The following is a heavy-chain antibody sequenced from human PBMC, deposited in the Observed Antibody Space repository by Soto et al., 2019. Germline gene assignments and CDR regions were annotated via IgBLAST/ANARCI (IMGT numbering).Heavy chain of an antibody. CDR2: ISYDGSNK. Sequence: GGSPRLSCAASGFTFSSYGMHWVRQAPGKGLEWVAVISYDGSNKYYADSVKGRFTISRDNSKNTLYLQMNSLRAEDTAVYYCAKDRFPYYYYGMDVWGQGTTVTVSS. CDR1: GFTFSSYG. J-gene: IGHJ6*02. D-gene: IGHD3-3*01. CDR3: AKDRFPYYYYGMDV. V-gene: IGHV3-30*18.